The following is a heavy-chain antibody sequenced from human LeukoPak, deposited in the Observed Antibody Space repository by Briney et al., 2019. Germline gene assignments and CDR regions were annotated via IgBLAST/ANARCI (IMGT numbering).Heavy chain of an antibody. Sequence: GGSLRLSCAASGFTFSSYAMSWVRQAPGKGLEWVSAISGSGGSTYYADSVKGRFTISRDNSKNTLYLQMNSLRAEDTAVYYCAKDQSRKKLMITFGGVIVPPDYWGQGTLVTVSS. D-gene: IGHD3-16*02. CDR2: ISGSGGST. J-gene: IGHJ4*02. CDR3: AKDQSRKKLMITFGGVIVPPDY. V-gene: IGHV3-23*01. CDR1: GFTFSSYA.